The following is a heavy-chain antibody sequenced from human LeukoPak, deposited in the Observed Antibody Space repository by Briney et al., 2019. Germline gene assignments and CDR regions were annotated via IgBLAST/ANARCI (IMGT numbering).Heavy chain of an antibody. D-gene: IGHD2-15*01. CDR3: AKVGYCSGGSCYSKNYFDY. J-gene: IGHJ4*02. CDR2: IGSDGSST. CDR1: GFTFSDFS. Sequence: GGSLRLSCAASGFTFSDFSMSWVRQAPGKGLESISYIGSDGSSTYYADSVKGRFTISRDNSKNTLYLQMNSLRAEDTAVYNCAKVGYCSGGSCYSKNYFDYWGQGTLVTVSS. V-gene: IGHV3-11*01.